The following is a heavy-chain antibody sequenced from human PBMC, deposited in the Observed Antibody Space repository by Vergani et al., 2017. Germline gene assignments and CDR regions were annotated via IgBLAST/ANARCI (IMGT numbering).Heavy chain of an antibody. Sequence: QVQLVQSGAEVKKPGSSVKVSCKASGGTFSSYAISWVRQAPGQGLEWMGGNIPIFGTANYAQKFQGRVTITADESTSTAYMELSSLRSADTAVYYCARRRGITMVRGLPPRQLYAVDIWGRGTVVTVSS. CDR1: GGTFSSYA. D-gene: IGHD3-10*01. CDR2: NIPIFGTA. V-gene: IGHV1-69*01. J-gene: IGHJ3*02. CDR3: ARRRGITMVRGLPPRQLYAVDI.